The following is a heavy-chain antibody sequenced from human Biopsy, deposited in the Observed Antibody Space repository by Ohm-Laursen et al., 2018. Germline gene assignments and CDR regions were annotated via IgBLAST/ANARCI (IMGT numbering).Heavy chain of an antibody. D-gene: IGHD6-19*01. V-gene: IGHV4-61*01. CDR3: ARESALAGDFDS. Sequence: PRTLSLTCTVSGASVTSGSYYWSWIRQPPGKGLEWLGYISNVGSTNYNPSLKSRVTISVDTSKNHFSLKLTSVTAADTAVYYCARESALAGDFDSWGQGTLVTVSS. J-gene: IGHJ4*02. CDR2: ISNVGST. CDR1: GASVTSGSYY.